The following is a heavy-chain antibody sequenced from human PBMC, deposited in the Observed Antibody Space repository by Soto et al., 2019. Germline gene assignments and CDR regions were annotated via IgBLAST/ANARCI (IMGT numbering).Heavy chain of an antibody. CDR1: GFTFSSYT. CDR3: AKDQAETTAYYYYGMDV. CDR2: ISGSGGNT. Sequence: GSLRLSCAASGFTFSSYTMNWVRQAPGKGLEWVSVISGSGGNTLYAESVEGRFTISRDNSKNTLYLQMNSVRAEDTAVYYCAKDQAETTAYYYYGMDVWGQGTTVTVSS. D-gene: IGHD4-4*01. J-gene: IGHJ6*02. V-gene: IGHV3-23*01.